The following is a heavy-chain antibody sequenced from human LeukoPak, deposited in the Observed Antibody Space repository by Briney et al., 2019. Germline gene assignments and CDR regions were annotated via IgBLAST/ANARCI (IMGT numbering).Heavy chain of an antibody. V-gene: IGHV3-23*01. Sequence: QPGGSLRLSCAASGFTFSSYAMAWVRQAPGKGLEWVSSISGSAGSTFYADSVKGRFTISRDNSKNTLYLQMFSLRADDTAIYYCAKDERWELPHYFDNWGQGTLVTVSS. J-gene: IGHJ4*02. CDR2: ISGSAGST. CDR3: AKDERWELPHYFDN. CDR1: GFTFSSYA. D-gene: IGHD2-15*01.